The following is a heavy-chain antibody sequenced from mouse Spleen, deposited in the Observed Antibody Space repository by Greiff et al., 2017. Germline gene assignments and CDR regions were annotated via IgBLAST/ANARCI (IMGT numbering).Heavy chain of an antibody. CDR3: ARARLRTFAY. CDR1: GFTFSSYA. CDR2: ISSGGST. J-gene: IGHJ3*01. V-gene: IGHV5-6-5*01. Sequence: EVKLVESGGGLVKPGGSLKLSCAASGFTFSSYAMSWVRQTPEKRLEWVASISSGGSTYYPDSVKGRFTISRDNARNILYLQMSSLRSEDTAMYYCARARLRTFAYWGQGTLVTVSA. D-gene: IGHD1-2*01.